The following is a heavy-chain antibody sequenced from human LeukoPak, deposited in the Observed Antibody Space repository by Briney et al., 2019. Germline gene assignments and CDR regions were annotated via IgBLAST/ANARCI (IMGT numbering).Heavy chain of an antibody. CDR3: ASDYYDSSGFDY. CDR1: GFTVSSNY. CDR2: IYSGGST. J-gene: IGHJ4*02. D-gene: IGHD3-22*01. V-gene: IGHV3-66*01. Sequence: PGGSLRLSCAASGFTVSSNYMSWVRQAPGKGLEWVSGIYSGGSTYYAGYVKRRFTMSRDNSKNTLYLQMHSMRGEDTAVYYCASDYYDSSGFDYWGQGTLVTVSS.